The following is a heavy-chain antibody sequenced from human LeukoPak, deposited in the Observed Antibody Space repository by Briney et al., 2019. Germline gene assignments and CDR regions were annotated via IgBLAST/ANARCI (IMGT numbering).Heavy chain of an antibody. D-gene: IGHD3-10*01. CDR2: MNWYGGST. CDR1: GFRFDDYG. CDR3: ARAVDNYYGSGSYAY. J-gene: IGHJ4*02. Sequence: AVSLTLTCAASGFRFDDYGMNWVRQVPGKGLEWISGMNWYGGSTGYGDSVKGRFTISRDNAENSLYLQLNSLRAEDTALYYCARAVDNYYGSGSYAYWGQGALVTVSS. V-gene: IGHV3-20*04.